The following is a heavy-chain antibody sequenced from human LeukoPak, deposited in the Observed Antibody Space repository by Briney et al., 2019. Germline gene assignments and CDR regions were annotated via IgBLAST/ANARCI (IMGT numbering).Heavy chain of an antibody. D-gene: IGHD6-13*01. J-gene: IGHJ4*02. CDR3: ARRVHSSSWSSYFDY. CDR1: GGSISSYY. CDR2: IHTSGST. V-gene: IGHV4-4*07. Sequence: SETLSLTCTVSGGSISSYYWTWIRQPAGKGLEWIGRIHTSGSTNYNPSLKSRVTISTDTSKNQFSLKVSSVTATDTAVYYCARRVHSSSWSSYFDYWGQETLVTVSS.